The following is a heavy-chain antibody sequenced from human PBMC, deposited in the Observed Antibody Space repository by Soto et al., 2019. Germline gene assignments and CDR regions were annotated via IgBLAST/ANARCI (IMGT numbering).Heavy chain of an antibody. CDR3: ARGGISHWAYFYYMDV. CDR1: GWSLSDYF. D-gene: IGHD2-21*01. Sequence: PSETLSLTCVVSGWSLSDYFWSWIRQPPGMALEWIGEINHLGSINYNPSLKSRVTMSVDTSKNQFSLTLNSVTAADTATYYCARGGISHWAYFYYMDVWDRGTTVTV. CDR2: INHLGSI. V-gene: IGHV4-34*01. J-gene: IGHJ6*03.